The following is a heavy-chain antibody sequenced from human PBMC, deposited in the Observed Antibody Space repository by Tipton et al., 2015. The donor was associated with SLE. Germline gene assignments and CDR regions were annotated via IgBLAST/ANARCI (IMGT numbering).Heavy chain of an antibody. V-gene: IGHV4-61*01. D-gene: IGHD3-10*01. CDR1: GGSVSSGSYY. CDR3: ARVYYPQGAFDI. CDR2: IYYSGST. Sequence: TLSLTCTVSGGSVSSGSYYWSWIRQPPGKGLEWIGYIYYSGSTNYNPSLKSRVTISVDTSKNQFSLKLSSVTAADTAVYYCARVYYPQGAFDIWGQGTIVTVSS. J-gene: IGHJ3*02.